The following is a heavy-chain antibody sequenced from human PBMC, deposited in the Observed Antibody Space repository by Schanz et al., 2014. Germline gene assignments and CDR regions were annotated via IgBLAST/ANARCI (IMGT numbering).Heavy chain of an antibody. Sequence: QVQLQESGPGLVKPSQTLSLTCTVSGGSIRSGTYYWSWIRQPAGKALEWVGRVFPNGITNYNPALKMRSTISLNTPNNQFSLTLTSLTAADTAVDYCARDTTWRLDLWGRGTLVTVSS. V-gene: IGHV4-61*02. CDR1: GGSIRSGTYY. CDR2: VFPNGIT. J-gene: IGHJ2*01. CDR3: ARDTTWRLDL. D-gene: IGHD1-1*01.